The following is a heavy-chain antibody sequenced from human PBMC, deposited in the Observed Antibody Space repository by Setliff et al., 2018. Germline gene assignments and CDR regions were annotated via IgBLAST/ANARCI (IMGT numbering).Heavy chain of an antibody. CDR3: ARGRYNSSWYQH. D-gene: IGHD6-13*01. J-gene: IGHJ1*01. CDR1: RGSISSSY. Sequence: PSETLSLTCTVSRGSISSSYWSWIRLPPGKGLEWIGYMYTSGTTEYNPSLKSRVTISVDTSKNQFSLKLSSVTAADTAVYYCARGRYNSSWYQHWGQGTLVTVSS. V-gene: IGHV4-4*08. CDR2: MYTSGTT.